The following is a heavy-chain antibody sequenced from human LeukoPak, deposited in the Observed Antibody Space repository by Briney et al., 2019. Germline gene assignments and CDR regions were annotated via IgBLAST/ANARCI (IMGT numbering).Heavy chain of an antibody. J-gene: IGHJ4*02. CDR3: AKSGYCSGGSCYRGPFDY. D-gene: IGHD2-15*01. V-gene: IGHV3-23*01. CDR2: ISGSGGST. Sequence: GGSLRLSCAASGFTFSSYSMNWVRQAPGKGLEWVSAISGSGGSTYYADSVKGRFTISRDNSKNTLYLQMNSLRAEDTAVYYCAKSGYCSGGSCYRGPFDYWGQGTLVTVSS. CDR1: GFTFSSYS.